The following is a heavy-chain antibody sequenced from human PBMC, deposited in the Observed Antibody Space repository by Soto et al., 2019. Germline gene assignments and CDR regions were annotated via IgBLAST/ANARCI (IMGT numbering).Heavy chain of an antibody. J-gene: IGHJ6*03. Sequence: GSLRLSCVASGFSVKTTYVNWVRQAPGKGLEWVSLIQNGGSTFYADSVKGRFTISKDKSKNTVFLQMNSLRAEDTAVYYCVKEYYYYMDVWGKGTTVTVSS. CDR3: VKEYYYYMDV. V-gene: IGHV3-66*01. CDR2: IQNGGST. CDR1: GFSVKTTY.